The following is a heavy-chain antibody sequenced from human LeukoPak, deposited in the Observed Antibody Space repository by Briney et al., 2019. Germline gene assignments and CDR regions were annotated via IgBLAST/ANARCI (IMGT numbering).Heavy chain of an antibody. CDR2: IYHSGST. D-gene: IGHD3-22*01. CDR3: ARTYYYDSSGYVDGNAFDI. CDR1: GGSISSGGYS. J-gene: IGHJ3*02. Sequence: SETLSLTCAVSGGSISSGGYSWSWIRQPPGKGLEWIGDIYHSGSTYYNPSLKSRVTISVDRSKNQFSLKLSSVTAADTAVYYCARTYYYDSSGYVDGNAFDIWGQGTMVTVSS. V-gene: IGHV4-30-2*01.